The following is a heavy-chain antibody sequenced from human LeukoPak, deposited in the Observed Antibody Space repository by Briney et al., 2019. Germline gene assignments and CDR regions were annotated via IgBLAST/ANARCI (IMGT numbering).Heavy chain of an antibody. D-gene: IGHD6-13*01. V-gene: IGHV4-59*01. CDR3: AREGGIAAAGTFDY. Sequence: PSETLSLTCTVSGGSISSYYWSWVRQPPGKGLEWIGYIYYSGSTNYNPSLKSRVTISVDTSKNQFSLKLSSVTAADTAVYYCAREGGIAAAGTFDYWGQGTLVTVSS. J-gene: IGHJ4*02. CDR1: GGSISSYY. CDR2: IYYSGST.